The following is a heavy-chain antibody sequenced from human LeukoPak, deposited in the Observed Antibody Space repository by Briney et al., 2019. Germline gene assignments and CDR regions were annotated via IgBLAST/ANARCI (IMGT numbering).Heavy chain of an antibody. Sequence: PGGSLRLSCAGSGLPFSYNWMHWVRQAPGKGLMWVSRISKDGRTITYADSVKGRFTISRDNAKSTLYLQMEGLRAEDTAVCYCASEAYGSSWNPFDYWGQGTLVTLSS. D-gene: IGHD6-13*01. CDR2: ISKDGRTI. CDR3: ASEAYGSSWNPFDY. J-gene: IGHJ4*02. V-gene: IGHV3-74*01. CDR1: GLPFSYNW.